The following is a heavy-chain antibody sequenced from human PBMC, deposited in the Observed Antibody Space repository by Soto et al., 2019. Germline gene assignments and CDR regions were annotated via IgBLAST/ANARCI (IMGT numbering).Heavy chain of an antibody. CDR3: AKDSRRYGMLNYYYYMDV. CDR2: ISYDGSNK. Sequence: GGSLRLSCAASGFTFSSYGMHWVRQAPGKGLEWVAVISYDGSNKYYADSVKGRFTISRDNSKNTLYLQMNSLRAEDTAVYYCAKDSRRYGMLNYYYYMDVWGKGTTVTVSS. V-gene: IGHV3-30*18. CDR1: GFTFSSYG. J-gene: IGHJ6*03. D-gene: IGHD3-10*02.